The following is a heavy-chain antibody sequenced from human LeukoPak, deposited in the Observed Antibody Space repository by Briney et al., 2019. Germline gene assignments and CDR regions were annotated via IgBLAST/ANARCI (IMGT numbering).Heavy chain of an antibody. J-gene: IGHJ3*02. CDR1: GLTFSSYA. V-gene: IGHV3-23*01. D-gene: IGHD6-6*01. CDR2: ISGSGGST. CDR3: AKGMGSSSSGRAFDI. Sequence: GGSRRPSCEASGLTFSSYAMSWVRQAPGKGLEWVSAISGSGGSTYYADSVKGRFTISRDNSKNTLYLQMNSLRAEDTAVHYCAKGMGSSSSGRAFDIWGQGTMVTVSS.